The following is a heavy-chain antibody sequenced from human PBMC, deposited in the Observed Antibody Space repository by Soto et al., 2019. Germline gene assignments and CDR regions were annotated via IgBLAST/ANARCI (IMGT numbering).Heavy chain of an antibody. V-gene: IGHV3-23*01. D-gene: IGHD1-7*01. Sequence: GGSLRLSCAVSGFTFSSYAMSWVRQAPGKGLEWVSGISGSGGSTHYADSVKGRFTISRDNSKNTLYLQMNSLRVEDTAVYYCAKCLELLGFYYYGMDVWGQGTTVTVSS. J-gene: IGHJ6*02. CDR1: GFTFSSYA. CDR2: ISGSGGST. CDR3: AKCLELLGFYYYGMDV.